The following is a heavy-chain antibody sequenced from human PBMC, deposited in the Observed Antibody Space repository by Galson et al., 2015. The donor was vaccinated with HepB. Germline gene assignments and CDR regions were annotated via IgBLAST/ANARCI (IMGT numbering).Heavy chain of an antibody. V-gene: IGHV1-46*01. J-gene: IGHJ4*02. CDR3: AKTGRYCGGDCYSGSDFDY. CDR1: GYTFTSYY. Sequence: SVKISCKASGYTFTSYYMHWVRQAPGQGLEWMGIINPSGGSTSYAQKFQGRVTMTRDTPTSTVYMELSSLRSEDTAVYYCAKTGRYCGGDCYSGSDFDYWGQGTLVTVSS. CDR2: INPSGGST. D-gene: IGHD2-21*01.